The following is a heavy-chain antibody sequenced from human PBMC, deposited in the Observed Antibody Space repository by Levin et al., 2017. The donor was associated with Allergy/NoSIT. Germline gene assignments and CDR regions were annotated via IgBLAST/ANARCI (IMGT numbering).Heavy chain of an antibody. Sequence: PGGSLRLSCAASGFTFSSYAMSWVRQAPGKGLEWVSAISGSGGSTYYADSVKGRFTISRDNSKNTLYLQMNSLRAEDTAVYYCAKVCGWTIKNNWFDPWGQGTLVTVSS. D-gene: IGHD6-19*01. CDR2: ISGSGGST. J-gene: IGHJ5*02. CDR1: GFTFSSYA. CDR3: AKVCGWTIKNNWFDP. V-gene: IGHV3-23*01.